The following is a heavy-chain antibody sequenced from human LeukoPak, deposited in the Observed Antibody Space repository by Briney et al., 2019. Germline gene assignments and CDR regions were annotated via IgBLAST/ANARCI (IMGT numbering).Heavy chain of an antibody. J-gene: IGHJ4*02. D-gene: IGHD4-23*01. Sequence: GASVKVSCKASGYTFTSYYMHWVRQAPGQGLEWMGLINPSGGSTSYAQKFQGRVTMTRDMSTSTVYMELSSLRSEDTAVYYCASVYGGNSHYFDYWGQGTLVTVSS. CDR1: GYTFTSYY. CDR3: ASVYGGNSHYFDY. CDR2: INPSGGST. V-gene: IGHV1-46*01.